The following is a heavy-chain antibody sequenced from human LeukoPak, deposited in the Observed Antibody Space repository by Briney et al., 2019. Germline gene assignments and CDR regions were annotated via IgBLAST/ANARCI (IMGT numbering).Heavy chain of an antibody. CDR2: ISSSGSTI. CDR1: GFTFSSHE. V-gene: IGHV3-48*03. CDR3: VRGGGSGWCLDD. J-gene: IGHJ4*02. D-gene: IGHD6-19*01. Sequence: GGSLRLSCAASGFTFSSHEMNWVRQAPGKGLEWVSYISSSGSTIHYVNSVKGRFTISRDNAKNSMFLQMNSLRAEDTAVYYCVRGGGSGWCLDDWGQGTLVTVSS.